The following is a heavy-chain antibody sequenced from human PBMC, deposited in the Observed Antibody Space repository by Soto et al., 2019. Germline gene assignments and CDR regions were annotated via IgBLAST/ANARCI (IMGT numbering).Heavy chain of an antibody. CDR3: ARGGGIAARRGLFDY. CDR1: GGSFSGYY. J-gene: IGHJ4*02. V-gene: IGHV4-34*01. D-gene: IGHD6-6*01. CDR2: INHSGST. Sequence: SETLSLTCAVYGGSFSGYYWSWIRQPPGKGLEWIGEINHSGSTNYNPSLKSRVTISVDTSKNQFSLKLSSVTAADTAVYYCARGGGIAARRGLFDYWGQGTLVTVSS.